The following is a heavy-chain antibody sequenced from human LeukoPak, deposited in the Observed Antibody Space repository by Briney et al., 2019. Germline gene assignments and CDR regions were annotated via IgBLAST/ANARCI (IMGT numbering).Heavy chain of an antibody. J-gene: IGHJ6*02. CDR2: IYSGGST. CDR3: ARSGSHYYYGMDV. CDR1: GFTVSSNY. D-gene: IGHD5-12*01. V-gene: IGHV3-53*04. Sequence: RSGGSLRLSCAASGFTVSSNYMSWVRQAPGKGLEWVSVIYSGGSTYYADSVKGRFTISRHNSKNTLYLQMNSLRAEDTAVYYCARSGSHYYYGMDVWGQGTTVTVSS.